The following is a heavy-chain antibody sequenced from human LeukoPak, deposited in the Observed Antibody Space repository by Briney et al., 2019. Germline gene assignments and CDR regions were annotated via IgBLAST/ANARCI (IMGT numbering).Heavy chain of an antibody. J-gene: IGHJ6*02. V-gene: IGHV3-30*18. CDR3: AKDSYYYGSGSYYYYGMDV. CDR2: ISYDGSNK. D-gene: IGHD3-10*01. Sequence: PGGSLRPSCAASGFTFSSYGMHWVRQAPGKGLEWVAVISYDGSNKYYADSVKGRFTISRDNSKNTLYLQMNSLRAEDTAVYYCAKDSYYYGSGSYYYYGMDVWGQGTTVTVSS. CDR1: GFTFSSYG.